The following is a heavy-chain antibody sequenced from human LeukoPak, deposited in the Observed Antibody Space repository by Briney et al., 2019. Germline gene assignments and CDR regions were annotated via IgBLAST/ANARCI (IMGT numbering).Heavy chain of an antibody. Sequence: SVKVSCKASGGTFSSYATSLVRQAPGQGLEWMGRIIPIFGTANYAQKFQGRVTITTDESTSTAYMELSSLRSEDTAVYYCARDDGGWSHRGGYFDYWGQGTLVTVSS. D-gene: IGHD6-19*01. V-gene: IGHV1-69*05. CDR3: ARDDGGWSHRGGYFDY. CDR2: IIPIFGTA. CDR1: GGTFSSYA. J-gene: IGHJ4*02.